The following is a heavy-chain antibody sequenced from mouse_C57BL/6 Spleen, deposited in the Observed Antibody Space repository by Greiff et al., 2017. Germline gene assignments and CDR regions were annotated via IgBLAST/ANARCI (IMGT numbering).Heavy chain of an antibody. V-gene: IGHV3-6*01. J-gene: IGHJ4*01. D-gene: IGHD1-1*01. CDR1: GYSITSGYY. CDR2: ISYDGSN. Sequence: EVKLMESGPGLVKPSQSLSLTCSVTGYSITSGYYWNWIRQFPGNKLEWMGYISYDGSNNYNPSLKNRISITRDTSKNQFFLKLNSVTTEDTATYYCARDGSSYGYAMDYWGQGTSVTVSS. CDR3: ARDGSSYGYAMDY.